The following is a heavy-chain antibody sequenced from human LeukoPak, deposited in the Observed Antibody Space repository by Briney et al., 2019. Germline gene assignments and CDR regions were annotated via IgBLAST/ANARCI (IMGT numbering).Heavy chain of an antibody. J-gene: IGHJ4*02. D-gene: IGHD1-26*01. V-gene: IGHV1-18*01. CDR1: GYTFTSYD. CDR2: ISAYNGNT. Sequence: ASVKVSCEASGYTFTSYDISWVPQAPGQGLEWMGWISAYNGNTNYAQKLQGRVTMTTDTSTSTAYMELRSPRSDDTAVYYCATIISGSYYFDYWGQGTLVTVSS. CDR3: ATIISGSYYFDY.